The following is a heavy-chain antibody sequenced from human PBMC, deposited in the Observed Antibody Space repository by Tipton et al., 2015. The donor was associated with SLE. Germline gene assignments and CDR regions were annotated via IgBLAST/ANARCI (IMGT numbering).Heavy chain of an antibody. Sequence: GLVKPSETLSLTCTVSGGSISSYYWSWIRQPPGKGLEWIGHISYSGSTHYNSSLKSRVTMSLDASKNQFSLTVSSVTAADTAVYHCARDAYCSGGSCYGFDSWGPGTLVAVSS. J-gene: IGHJ4*02. CDR3: ARDAYCSGGSCYGFDS. V-gene: IGHV4-59*01. CDR2: ISYSGST. CDR1: GGSISSYY. D-gene: IGHD2-15*01.